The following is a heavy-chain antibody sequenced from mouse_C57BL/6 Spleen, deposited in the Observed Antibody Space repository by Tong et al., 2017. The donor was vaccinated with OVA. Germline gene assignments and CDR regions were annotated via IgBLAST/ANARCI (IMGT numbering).Heavy chain of an antibody. Sequence: VQLQQSGAELVRPGTSVKVSCKASGYAFTNYLIEWVKQRPGQGLEWIVVINPGSGGTNYNEKFKGKATLTADKSSRTANMKLSRLTYDESAVYFGARGGRRLDYWGKGTPLTVSS. CDR1: GYAFTNYL. D-gene: IGHD1-2*01. J-gene: IGHJ2*01. CDR2: INPGSGGT. V-gene: IGHV1-54*01. CDR3: ARGGRRLDY.